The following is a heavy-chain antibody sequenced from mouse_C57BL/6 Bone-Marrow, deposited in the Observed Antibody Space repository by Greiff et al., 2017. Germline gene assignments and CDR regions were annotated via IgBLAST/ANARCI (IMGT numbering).Heavy chain of an antibody. CDR1: GFTFTDYY. V-gene: IGHV7-3*01. Sequence: EVKVVESGGGLVQPGGSLSLSCAASGFTFTDYYMSWVRQPPGKALEWLGFIRNKANGYTTEYSASVKGRFTISRDNSQSILYLQMNALRAEDSATCYCARYDYAAWFAYWGQGTLVTVSA. CDR3: ARYDYAAWFAY. CDR2: IRNKANGYTT. J-gene: IGHJ3*01. D-gene: IGHD1-1*01.